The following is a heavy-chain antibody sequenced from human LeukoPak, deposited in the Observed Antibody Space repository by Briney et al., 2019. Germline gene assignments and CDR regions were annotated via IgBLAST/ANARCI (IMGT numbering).Heavy chain of an antibody. V-gene: IGHV3-7*01. D-gene: IGHD6-19*01. Sequence: TGGSLRLSCAASGFTFSSYWMSWVRQAPGKGLEWVANIKQDGSKKYYVDSVKGRFTISRDNAKNSLYLQMNSLRAEDTAVYYCARGQGYSSGWADAFDIWGQGTMVTVSS. CDR2: IKQDGSKK. J-gene: IGHJ3*02. CDR3: ARGQGYSSGWADAFDI. CDR1: GFTFSSYW.